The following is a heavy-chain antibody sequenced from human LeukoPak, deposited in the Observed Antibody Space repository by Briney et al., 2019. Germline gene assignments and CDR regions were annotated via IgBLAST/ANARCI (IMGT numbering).Heavy chain of an antibody. D-gene: IGHD3-3*01. CDR2: ISYDGSNK. Sequence: PGGSLRLSCAASGFTFSSYAMHWVRQAPGKGLEWVAVISYDGSNKYYADSVKGRFTISRDNSKNTLYLQMNSLRAEDTAVYYCARHHYDFWSGYYGPFYFDYWGQGTLVTVSS. CDR3: ARHHYDFWSGYYGPFYFDY. V-gene: IGHV3-30-3*01. J-gene: IGHJ4*02. CDR1: GFTFSSYA.